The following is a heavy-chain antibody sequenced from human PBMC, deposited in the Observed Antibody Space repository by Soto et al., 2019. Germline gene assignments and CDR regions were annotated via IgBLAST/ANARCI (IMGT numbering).Heavy chain of an antibody. CDR2: INHSGDS. J-gene: IGHJ5*02. CDR1: GGSLSGHY. D-gene: IGHD7-27*01. Sequence: PSETLSLTCDVSGGSLSGHYWNWIRQPPGRELEWIGEINHSGDSIYNPSLKSRITMSVDTSKNQFSLRLTSVTAADTAMYYCAVTGTYNWLDPWGQGTLVTVSS. CDR3: AVTGTYNWLDP. V-gene: IGHV4-34*10.